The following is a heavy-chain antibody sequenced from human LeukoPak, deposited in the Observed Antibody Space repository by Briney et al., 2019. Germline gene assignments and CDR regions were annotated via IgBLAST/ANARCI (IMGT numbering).Heavy chain of an antibody. CDR2: ISSGSTI. CDR3: ARAPYSYGYDY. CDR1: GFTFSDYY. Sequence: GGSLRLSCAASGFTFSDYYMSWIRQAPGKGLEWVSYISSGSTIYYADSVKGRFTISRDNAKNSLYLQMNSLRAEDTAVYYCARAPYSYGYDYWGQGTLVTVSS. J-gene: IGHJ4*02. D-gene: IGHD5-18*01. V-gene: IGHV3-11*04.